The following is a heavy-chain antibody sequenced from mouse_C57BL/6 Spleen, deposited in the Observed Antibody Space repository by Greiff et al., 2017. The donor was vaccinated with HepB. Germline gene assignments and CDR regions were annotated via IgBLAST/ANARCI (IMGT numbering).Heavy chain of an antibody. V-gene: IGHV15-2*01. J-gene: IGHJ1*03. CDR1: DSEVFPIAY. Sequence: VQLQESGSELRSPGSSVKLSCKDFDSEVFPIAYMSWVRQKPGHGFEWIGGILPSIGRTIYGEKFEDKATLDADTLSNTAYLELNSLTSEDSVIYYCARDYYGSSYWYFDVWGTGTTVTVSS. CDR3: ARDYYGSSYWYFDV. CDR2: ILPSIGRT. D-gene: IGHD1-1*01.